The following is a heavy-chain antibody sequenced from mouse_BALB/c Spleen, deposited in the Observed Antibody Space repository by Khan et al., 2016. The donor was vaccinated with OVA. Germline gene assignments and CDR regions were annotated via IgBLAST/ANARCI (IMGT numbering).Heavy chain of an antibody. D-gene: IGHD1-1*01. CDR1: GYTFVNYW. CDR3: ARRGLRWDFDD. V-gene: IGHV1-7*01. CDR2: INPSIAYT. Sequence: VQLQESGAELAKPGASVKMSCKASGYTFVNYWILWVRQRPGQGLEWIGYINPSIAYTENNQNFKDKATLTADKSSSTAYMQLNSLTSEDSAVXYCARRGLRWDFDDWGQGTTLTVSS. J-gene: IGHJ2*01.